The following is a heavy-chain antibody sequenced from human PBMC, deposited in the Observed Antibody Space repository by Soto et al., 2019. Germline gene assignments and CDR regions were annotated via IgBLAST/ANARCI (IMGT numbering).Heavy chain of an antibody. D-gene: IGHD3-10*01. V-gene: IGHV4-34*01. CDR3: ARGRITMVRGVIINNYYYHYGMDV. CDR1: GGSFSGYY. J-gene: IGHJ6*02. Sequence: PSETLSLTCAVYGGSFSGYYWSWIRQPPGKGLEWIGEINHSGSTNYNPSLKSRVTISVDTSKNQFSLKLSSVTAADTAVYYCARGRITMVRGVIINNYYYHYGMDVWGQGTTVTVSS. CDR2: INHSGST.